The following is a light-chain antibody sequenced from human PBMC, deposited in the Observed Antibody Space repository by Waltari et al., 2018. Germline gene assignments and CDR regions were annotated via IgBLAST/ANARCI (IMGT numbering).Light chain of an antibody. J-gene: IGKJ2*01. CDR1: QGLTKNY. CDR3: QQYGSSIMYT. V-gene: IGKV3-20*01. CDR2: GAY. Sequence: VLTQSPGTLSLSPGETATLSCRAGQGLTKNYLAWYQQKPGQAPRLLIYGAYSRAAGIPDRFSGSGSGTDFTRTISRLEPEDSAVYYCQQYGSSIMYTFGQGTKLEIK.